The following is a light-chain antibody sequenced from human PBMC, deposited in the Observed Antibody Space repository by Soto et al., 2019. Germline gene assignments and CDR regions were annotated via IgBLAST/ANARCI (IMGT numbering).Light chain of an antibody. CDR3: AAWDDSLNGQV. CDR2: YDD. J-gene: IGLJ1*01. CDR1: SSNIGNNA. Sequence: QSVLTQPPSVSEAPRQRVTISCSGSSSNIGNNAVNWYQQLPGKAPKLLIYYDDLLPSGVSDRFSGSKSGTSASLAISELQSEDEADYYCAAWDDSLNGQVFGTGNKVTVL. V-gene: IGLV1-36*01.